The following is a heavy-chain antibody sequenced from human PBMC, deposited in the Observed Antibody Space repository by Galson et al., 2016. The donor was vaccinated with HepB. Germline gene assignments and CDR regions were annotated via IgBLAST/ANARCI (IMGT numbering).Heavy chain of an antibody. CDR3: ARKGRKAAAGTLSWGLPPEDNYCSSMDG. D-gene: IGHD6-13*01. J-gene: IGHJ6*02. Sequence: SETLSLTCTVSGGSISSVSYYWVWIRQPPGKGLEWIGSIYYSGSTYYNPSLKSRVTISVDTSKNQFSVNLRPVTAAGTAVYYCARKGRKAAAGTLSWGLPPEDNYCSSMDGWGQGTTVTVSS. CDR2: IYYSGST. V-gene: IGHV4-39*01. CDR1: GGSISSVSYY.